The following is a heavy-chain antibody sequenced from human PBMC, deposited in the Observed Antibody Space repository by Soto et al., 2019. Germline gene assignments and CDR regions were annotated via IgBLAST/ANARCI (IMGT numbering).Heavy chain of an antibody. J-gene: IGHJ5*02. V-gene: IGHV1-18*01. CDR3: ARHHGPTTSENWFDT. CDR1: GYTFFTYD. Sequence: QVHLVQSGVEVKTPGASVKVSCQASGYTFFTYDISWVRQAPAQGLEWMGWISTYSGDTKYAQKFQGRVTMTTDTSTTTAYLYLSSLRSDDTAVYYCARHHGPTTSENWFDTCGQGALVSVSS. CDR2: ISTYSGDT. D-gene: IGHD5-12*01.